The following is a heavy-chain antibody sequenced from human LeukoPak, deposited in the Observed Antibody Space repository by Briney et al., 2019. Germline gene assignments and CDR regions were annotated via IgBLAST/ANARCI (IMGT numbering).Heavy chain of an antibody. D-gene: IGHD3-3*02. CDR2: IRSKANSYAT. V-gene: IGHV3-73*01. Sequence: GGSLKLSCAASGVTFSGSAMHWVRQASGKGLELVCRIRSKANSYATSYAASVKGRFTISRDDSKNTPYLQMNSLKTEDTAVYYCTIFLSLGMPPYWGQGTLVTVSS. CDR1: GVTFSGSA. CDR3: TIFLSLGMPPY. J-gene: IGHJ4*02.